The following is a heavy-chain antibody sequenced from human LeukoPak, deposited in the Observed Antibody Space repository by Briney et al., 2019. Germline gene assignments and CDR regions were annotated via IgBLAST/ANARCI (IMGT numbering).Heavy chain of an antibody. V-gene: IGHV4-61*01. J-gene: IGHJ3*02. CDR1: GGSVSSGTYY. CDR3: ARVEWFGELSPFDI. Sequence: SETLSLTCTVSGGSVSSGTYYWSWIRQPPGEGLEWIGYIYYSGSTNYNPPLKSRVTISGDTSKNQFSLKLSSVTAADTAVYYCARVEWFGELSPFDIWGQGTMVTVSS. CDR2: IYYSGST. D-gene: IGHD3-10*01.